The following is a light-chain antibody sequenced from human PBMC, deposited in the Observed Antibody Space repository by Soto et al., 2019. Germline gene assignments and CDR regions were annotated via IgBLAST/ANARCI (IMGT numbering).Light chain of an antibody. V-gene: IGKV1-5*01. CDR1: QSISRC. CDR3: HHYNSYSES. CDR2: DTS. J-gene: IGKJ1*01. Sequence: DIQMTQSPSTLSASVGDRVTITCRASQSISRCLAWYQQKPGKAPKLLIFDTSSLESGVPSRFSGSGSGTEFTLTINSLQPDDFATYYCHHYNSYSESFGQGTKVAI.